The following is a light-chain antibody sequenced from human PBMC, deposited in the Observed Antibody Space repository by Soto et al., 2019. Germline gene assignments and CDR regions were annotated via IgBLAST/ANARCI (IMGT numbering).Light chain of an antibody. V-gene: IGLV2-14*03. CDR2: EVT. CDR1: KSDIGAFTF. Sequence: QSALTQPASVSGSPGQSITLSCSGTKSDIGAFTFVSWYQLHPGKAPKLIIYEVTHRPSGISSRFTGSKSGNTASLTISGLQAEDEADYYCSSYGSSAPYVFGSGTKVTVL. J-gene: IGLJ1*01. CDR3: SSYGSSAPYV.